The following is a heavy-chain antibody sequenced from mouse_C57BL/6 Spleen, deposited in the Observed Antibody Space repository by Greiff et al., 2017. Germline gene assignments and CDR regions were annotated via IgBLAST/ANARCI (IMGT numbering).Heavy chain of an antibody. J-gene: IGHJ1*03. CDR1: GYTFTSYW. D-gene: IGHD2-1*01. CDR3: AREMDGNSLFDV. Sequence: QVQLQQPGAELVKPGASVKMSCKASGYTFTSYWITWVKQRPGQGLEWIGDIYPGSGSTNYNEKFKSKATLTVDTSSSTAYMQLSSLTSEDSAVYYCAREMDGNSLFDVWGTGTTVTVSS. CDR2: IYPGSGST. V-gene: IGHV1-55*01.